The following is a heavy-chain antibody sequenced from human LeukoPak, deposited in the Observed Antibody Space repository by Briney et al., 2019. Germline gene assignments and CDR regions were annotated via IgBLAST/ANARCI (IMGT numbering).Heavy chain of an antibody. Sequence: SETLSLTCTVSGGSISSSSYYWGWIRQPPGKGLEWFGSIYYSDSTYYNPSLKSRVTISVDTSKNQFSLKLSSVTAADTAVYYCARHSVLRLWFDPWGQGTLVTVSS. CDR1: GGSISSSSYY. V-gene: IGHV4-39*01. D-gene: IGHD3-3*01. CDR2: IYYSDST. CDR3: ARHSVLRLWFDP. J-gene: IGHJ5*02.